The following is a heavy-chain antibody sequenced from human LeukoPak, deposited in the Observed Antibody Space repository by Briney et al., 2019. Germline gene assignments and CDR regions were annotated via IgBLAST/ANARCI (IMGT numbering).Heavy chain of an antibody. CDR2: ISGNAGST. CDR3: AKPKEPYYYYYYMDV. Sequence: GGSLRLSCAASGFTFSSYAMSWVRQAPGKGLEWVSGISGNAGSTYYGGSVRGRFTISRDNSKNTLYLQMNSLRAEDTAVYYCAKPKEPYYYYYYMDVWGKGTTVIVSS. V-gene: IGHV3-23*01. D-gene: IGHD1-26*01. CDR1: GFTFSSYA. J-gene: IGHJ6*03.